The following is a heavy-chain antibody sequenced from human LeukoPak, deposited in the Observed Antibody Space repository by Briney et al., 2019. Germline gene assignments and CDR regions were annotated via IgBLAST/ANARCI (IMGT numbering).Heavy chain of an antibody. J-gene: IGHJ5*02. CDR2: MNPNTGNT. CDR1: GYSFTDYD. D-gene: IGHD5-12*01. Sequence: ASVKVSCKASGYSFTDYDINWVRQATGQGLEWMGWMNPNTGNTDYAQKFPGRVTMTRDTSISTAYMELSGLRSGDTAIYYCAGGWEPYDYWFDPWGQGTLVTVSS. CDR3: AGGWEPYDYWFDP. V-gene: IGHV1-8*01.